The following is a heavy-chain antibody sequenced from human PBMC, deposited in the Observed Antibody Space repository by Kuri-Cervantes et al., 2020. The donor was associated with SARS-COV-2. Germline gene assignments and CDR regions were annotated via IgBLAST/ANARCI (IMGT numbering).Heavy chain of an antibody. Sequence: SETLSLTCPLSRGSNSSSSYYWGWIRQPPGKGLEWIGSIYYSGSTYYNPSLKSRVTIFVDTSKNQFSLELSSVTAADTAVYYCARQGRIENWFDPWGQGTLVTVSS. D-gene: IGHD3-10*01. CDR3: ARQGRIENWFDP. CDR2: IYYSGST. J-gene: IGHJ5*02. V-gene: IGHV4-39*01. CDR1: RGSNSSSSYY.